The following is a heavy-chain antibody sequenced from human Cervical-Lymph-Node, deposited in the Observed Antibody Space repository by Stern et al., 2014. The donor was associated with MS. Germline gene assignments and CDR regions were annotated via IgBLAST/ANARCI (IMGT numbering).Heavy chain of an antibody. V-gene: IGHV4-59*01. Sequence: QVQLQESGPGLVKPSETLSLTCTVSGGSIRTFSWRWIRQPPGRGLAWIGCVYYNGTTTHNPSLKSRVTMSVDTSKSQLSLRLHSVTAADTAVYYCARHSVGVKDFDSWGQGTLVTVSS. D-gene: IGHD4-23*01. J-gene: IGHJ4*02. CDR2: VYYNGTT. CDR1: GGSIRTFS. CDR3: ARHSVGVKDFDS.